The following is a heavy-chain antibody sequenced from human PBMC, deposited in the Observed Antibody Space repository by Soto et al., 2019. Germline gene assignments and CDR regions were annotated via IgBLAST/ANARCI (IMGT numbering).Heavy chain of an antibody. J-gene: IGHJ3*02. Sequence: GASVKVSCKASGYTSTSYGMSWARQAPGQKREWMGWISAYNGNTNYAQKLQGRVTMTTDTSTSTAYMELRSLRSDDTAVYYCARDPSICYYYYDSSGYYHDAFDIWGQGTMVTVSS. D-gene: IGHD3-22*01. CDR2: ISAYNGNT. V-gene: IGHV1-18*01. CDR1: GYTSTSYG. CDR3: ARDPSICYYYYDSSGYYHDAFDI.